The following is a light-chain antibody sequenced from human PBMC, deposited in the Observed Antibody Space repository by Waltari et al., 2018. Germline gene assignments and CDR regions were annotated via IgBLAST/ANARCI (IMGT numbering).Light chain of an antibody. J-gene: IGLJ3*02. CDR2: KTN. CDR3: AAWDDSLYVAL. CDR1: STNIGTNY. V-gene: IGLV1-47*01. Sequence: QSVLTQPPSASGTPGQSVTISCPGGSTNIGTNYVYWYQQLPGGAPKLLISKTNQRPSGVPDRFSGSKSGTSASLAISGLRSEDEADYYCAAWDDSLYVALFGGGTKLTVL.